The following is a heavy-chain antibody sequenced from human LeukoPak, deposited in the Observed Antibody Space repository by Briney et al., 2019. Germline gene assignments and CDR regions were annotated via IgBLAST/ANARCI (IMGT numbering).Heavy chain of an antibody. CDR1: GFTFTNYD. Sequence: PGASVKVSCKASGFTFTNYDIHWVRQAPGQGLEWMGIINPSGGSTSYAQKFQGRVTMTRDTSTSTVYMELSSLRSEDKAVYYCARGSGSYLPWFDPWGQGTLVTVSS. CDR2: INPSGGST. D-gene: IGHD3-10*01. V-gene: IGHV1-46*01. CDR3: ARGSGSYLPWFDP. J-gene: IGHJ5*02.